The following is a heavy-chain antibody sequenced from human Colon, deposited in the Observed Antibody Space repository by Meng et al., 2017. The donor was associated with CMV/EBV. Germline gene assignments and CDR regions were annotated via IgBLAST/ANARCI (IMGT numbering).Heavy chain of an antibody. CDR3: VRESQSGSYIYLQH. V-gene: IGHV1-18*01. J-gene: IGHJ1*01. D-gene: IGHD1-26*01. CDR1: GYTFTNYG. Sequence: VQVVKTGSELRTPVASVKVSGKAAGYTFTNYGISWVRKAPGQGLEWMGWISAYTGDTYYAQKFQGRVTMTTDTSTSTAYMELRSLRSDDTAVYYCVRESQSGSYIYLQHWGQGTLVTVSS. CDR2: ISAYTGDT.